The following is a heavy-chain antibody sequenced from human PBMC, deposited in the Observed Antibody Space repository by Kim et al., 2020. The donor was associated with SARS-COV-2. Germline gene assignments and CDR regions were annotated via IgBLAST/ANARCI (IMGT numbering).Heavy chain of an antibody. CDR3: ARVVPPLSGRSSSYWYFDL. CDR1: GGTFSSYA. J-gene: IGHJ2*01. Sequence: SVKVSCKASGGTFSSYAISWVRQAPGQGLEWMGGIIPIFGTANYAQKFQGRVTITADESTSTAYMELSSLRSEDTAVYYCARVVPPLSGRSSSYWYFDLWGRGTLVTVSS. D-gene: IGHD6-19*01. CDR2: IIPIFGTA. V-gene: IGHV1-69*13.